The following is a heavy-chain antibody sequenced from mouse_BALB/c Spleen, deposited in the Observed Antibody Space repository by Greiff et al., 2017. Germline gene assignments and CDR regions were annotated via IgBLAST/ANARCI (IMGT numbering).Heavy chain of an antibody. D-gene: IGHD1-1*01. CDR2: ISSGGST. CDR3: ARGGYYGSSYGYFDV. CDR1: GFTFSSYA. V-gene: IGHV5-6-5*01. J-gene: IGHJ1*01. Sequence: EVQLMESGGGLVKPGGSLKLSCAASGFTFSSYAMSWVRQTPEKRLEWVASISSGGSTYYPDSVKGRFTISRDNARNILYLQMSSLRSEDTAMYYCARGGYYGSSYGYFDVWGAGTTVTVSS.